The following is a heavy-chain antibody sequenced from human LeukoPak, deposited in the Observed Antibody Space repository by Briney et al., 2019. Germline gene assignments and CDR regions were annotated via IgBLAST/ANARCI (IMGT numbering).Heavy chain of an antibody. V-gene: IGHV3-73*01. Sequence: GGSLRLSCAASGFTFSGSAMHWVRQASGKGLEWVGRIRSKANNYATAYAASVKGRFTISKDDLQNTAYLEMNSLKTEDTGVYYCSSGGYCTSTSCYGVYWGQGTLVTVSS. CDR2: IRSKANNYAT. CDR3: SSGGYCTSTSCYGVY. D-gene: IGHD2-2*01. CDR1: GFTFSGSA. J-gene: IGHJ4*02.